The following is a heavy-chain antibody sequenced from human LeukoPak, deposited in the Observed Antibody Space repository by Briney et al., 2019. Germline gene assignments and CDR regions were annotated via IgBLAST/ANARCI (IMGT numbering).Heavy chain of an antibody. D-gene: IGHD3-10*01. CDR3: ARVVYSGSWGYFDY. CDR1: GGSISSTNW. CDR2: VHLNGRT. Sequence: SETLSLTCGVSGGSISSTNWWTLVRQPPGGGLEWIGEVHLNGRTHYSPSLESRVTMSVDMSENHISLKLTSVTAADTAVYYCARVVYSGSWGYFDYWGQGILVTVSS. V-gene: IGHV4-4*02. J-gene: IGHJ4*02.